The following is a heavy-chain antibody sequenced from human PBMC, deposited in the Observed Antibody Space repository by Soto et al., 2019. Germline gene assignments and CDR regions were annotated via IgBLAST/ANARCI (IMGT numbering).Heavy chain of an antibody. V-gene: IGHV3-74*01. CDR1: GFPFSSYW. CDR2: IKSDGTSP. Sequence: GGSLRLSCATSGFPFSSYWLHWVRKAQGKGLVWVSRIKSDGTSPTYADSVKGRVTMTEDTSTDTAYMELSSLRSEDTAVYYCATRPLKNWNVPHSNYYYGMDVWGQGTTVTVSS. J-gene: IGHJ6*02. D-gene: IGHD1-1*01. CDR3: ATRPLKNWNVPHSNYYYGMDV.